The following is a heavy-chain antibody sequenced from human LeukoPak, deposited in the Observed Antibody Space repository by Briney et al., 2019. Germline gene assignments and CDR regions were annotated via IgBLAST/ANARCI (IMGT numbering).Heavy chain of an antibody. CDR3: ARDGSKWNFDY. V-gene: IGHV1-46*04. J-gene: IGHJ4*02. CDR1: GNSFTSDY. D-gene: IGHD6-13*01. Sequence: ASVRVSCKASGNSFTSDYMHWVRQAPGQGLEWMGRIIPSGDTTHYAQKLQGRVSITRDTSTSTVYMVLSSLTSEDTAVYYCARDGSKWNFDYWGQGTLVTVSS. CDR2: IIPSGDTT.